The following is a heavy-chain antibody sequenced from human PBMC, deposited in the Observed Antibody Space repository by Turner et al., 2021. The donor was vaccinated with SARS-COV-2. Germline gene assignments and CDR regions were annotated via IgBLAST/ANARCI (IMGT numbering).Heavy chain of an antibody. J-gene: IGHJ6*02. D-gene: IGHD4-17*01. CDR1: GFTFSSYS. V-gene: IGHV3-21*05. CDR2: ISTGGSTV. CDR3: ARHYGVKSYYYYGMDV. Sequence: EVQLVESGGGLVKPGGSLRLSCAASGFTFSSYSMNWVRQAPGKGLEWVSYISTGGSTVYYADSVKGRFTISRDNAKNSLYLQMNSLRAEDTAVYYCARHYGVKSYYYYGMDVWGQGTTVTVSS.